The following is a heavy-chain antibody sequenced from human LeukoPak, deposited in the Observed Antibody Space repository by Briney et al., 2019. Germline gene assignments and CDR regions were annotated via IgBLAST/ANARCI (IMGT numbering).Heavy chain of an antibody. CDR2: IYYSGST. J-gene: IGHJ3*02. Sequence: SETLSLTCTVSGGSISSYYWGWIRQPPGKGLEWIGSIYYSGSTYYNPSLKSRVTISVDTSKNQFSLKLSSVTAADTAVYYCARGISTYYYDSSGYNDAFDIWGQGTMVTVSS. CDR1: GGSISSYY. CDR3: ARGISTYYYDSSGYNDAFDI. V-gene: IGHV4-39*07. D-gene: IGHD3-22*01.